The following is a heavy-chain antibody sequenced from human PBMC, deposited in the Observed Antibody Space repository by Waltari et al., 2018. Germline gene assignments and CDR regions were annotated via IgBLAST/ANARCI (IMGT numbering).Heavy chain of an antibody. J-gene: IGHJ4*02. D-gene: IGHD5-12*01. CDR1: GGTFSSYA. CDR2: SIPILGIA. CDR3: ARVRRDGYNSNYFDY. Sequence: QVQLVQSGAEVKKPGSSVKVSCKASGGTFSSYAISWVRQAPGQGLEWMGGSIPILGIANYAQKFQGRVTITADESTSTAYMELSSLRSEDTAVYYCARVRRDGYNSNYFDYWGQGTLVTVSS. V-gene: IGHV1-69*04.